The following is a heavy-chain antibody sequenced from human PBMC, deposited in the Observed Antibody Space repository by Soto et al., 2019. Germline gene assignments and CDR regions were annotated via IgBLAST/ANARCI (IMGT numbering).Heavy chain of an antibody. Sequence: EVQLVESGGGLVQPGRSLRLSCAASGFTFDDYAMHWVRQAPGKGLEWVSGISWNVGSIAYADSVKGRFTISRDNAKNSLYLQMNSLRAEDTALYYCAKGVARWYYFDYWGQGTLVTVSS. CDR1: GFTFDDYA. V-gene: IGHV3-9*01. J-gene: IGHJ4*02. CDR3: AKGVARWYYFDY. CDR2: ISWNVGSI. D-gene: IGHD3-3*01.